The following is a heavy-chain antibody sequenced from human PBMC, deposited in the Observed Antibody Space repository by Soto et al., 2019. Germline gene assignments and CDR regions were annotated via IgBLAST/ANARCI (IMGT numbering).Heavy chain of an antibody. CDR3: ARSYSSSWYYFDY. CDR2: IYSGGST. J-gene: IGHJ4*02. CDR1: GFTVSSNY. D-gene: IGHD6-13*01. Sequence: GGSLILSCAASGFTVSSNYMSWVRQAPGKGLEWVSVIYSGGSTYYADSVKGRFTISRDNSKNTLYLQMNSLRAEDTAVYYCARSYSSSWYYFDYWGQGTLVTVSS. V-gene: IGHV3-53*01.